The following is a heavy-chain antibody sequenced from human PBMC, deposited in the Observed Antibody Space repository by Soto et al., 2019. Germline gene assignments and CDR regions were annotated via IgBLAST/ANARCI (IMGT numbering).Heavy chain of an antibody. J-gene: IGHJ5*01. CDR3: ARGVVTIFGVVTNNWFDS. CDR2: IISDGSST. D-gene: IGHD3-3*01. V-gene: IGHV3-74*01. Sequence: LRLSFAASGFTFSSYWMHWVRQAPGKGLVWVSRIISDGSSTTYADSVKGRFTISRDNAKNTLYLQMNSLRAEDTAVYYCARGVVTIFGVVTNNWFDSWGQGTLVTVSS. CDR1: GFTFSSYW.